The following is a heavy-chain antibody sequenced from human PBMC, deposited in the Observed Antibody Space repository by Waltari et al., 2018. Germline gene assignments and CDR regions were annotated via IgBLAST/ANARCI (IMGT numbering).Heavy chain of an antibody. CDR3: ARIYGDLAPYGDYVQFFDY. V-gene: IGHV4-38-2*01. D-gene: IGHD4-17*01. Sequence: QVPLQESGPGLVKPSETLSLTCAVSGYSISSGYHWGWIRPPPGQGPEWIGSIYHSGSTYYNPSLKSRVTISVDTSKNQFSLKLSSVTAADTAVYYCARIYGDLAPYGDYVQFFDYWGQGTLVTVSS. CDR2: IYHSGST. CDR1: GYSISSGYH. J-gene: IGHJ4*02.